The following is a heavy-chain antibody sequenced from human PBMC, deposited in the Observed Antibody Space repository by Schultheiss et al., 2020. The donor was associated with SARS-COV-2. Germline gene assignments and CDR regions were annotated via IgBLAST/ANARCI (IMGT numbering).Heavy chain of an antibody. CDR3: AKRVPSLYYFDY. CDR2: IKQDGSEK. J-gene: IGHJ4*02. D-gene: IGHD3-10*01. CDR1: GFTFSSYW. V-gene: IGHV3-7*03. Sequence: GGSLRLSCAASGFTFSSYWMSWVRQAPGKGLEWVANIKQDGSEKYYVDSVKGRFTISRDNSKNTLYLQMNSLRAEDTAVYYCAKRVPSLYYFDYWGQGTLVTVSS.